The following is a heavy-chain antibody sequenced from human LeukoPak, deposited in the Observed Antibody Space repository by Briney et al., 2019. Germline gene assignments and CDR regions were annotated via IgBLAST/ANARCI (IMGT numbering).Heavy chain of an antibody. CDR3: AAGHLDSYCSSTSCYGTFDY. D-gene: IGHD2-2*01. J-gene: IGHJ4*02. CDR1: GFTFTSSA. Sequence: SVKVSCKASGFTFTSSAVQWVRQARGQRLEWIGLIVVGSGNTNYAQKFQERVTITRDMSTSTAYMELSSLRSEDTAVYYCAAGHLDSYCSSTSCYGTFDYWGQGTLVTVSS. CDR2: IVVGSGNT. V-gene: IGHV1-58*01.